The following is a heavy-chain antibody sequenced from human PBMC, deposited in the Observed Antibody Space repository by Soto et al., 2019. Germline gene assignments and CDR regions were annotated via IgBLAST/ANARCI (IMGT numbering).Heavy chain of an antibody. J-gene: IGHJ5*02. D-gene: IGHD1-20*01. CDR3: TRRYNGNDNYFDP. V-gene: IGHV4-39*01. Sequence: QLQLQEAGPGLVAPSQALSLTCTVSGSSISVHSYYCTWIRQPPGKGLEWIGSSYYSGTTYFNPSLKRRATRSVDTPRSQFSLRLTSATAADTAMYYCTRRYNGNDNYFDPWGPGALVTVAS. CDR1: GSSISVHSYY. CDR2: SYYSGTT.